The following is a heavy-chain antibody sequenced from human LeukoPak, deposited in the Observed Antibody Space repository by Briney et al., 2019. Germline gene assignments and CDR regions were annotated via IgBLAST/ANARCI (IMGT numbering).Heavy chain of an antibody. D-gene: IGHD3-22*01. CDR3: ARYYYDSSGYYHAGPI. CDR1: GGSISSYY. Sequence: KASETLSLTCTVSGGSISSYYWSWIRQPPGKGLEWIGYIYYSGSTNYNPSLKSRVTISVDTSKNQFSLKLSSVTAADTAVYYCARYYYDSSGYYHAGPIWGQGTLVTVSS. CDR2: IYYSGST. J-gene: IGHJ4*02. V-gene: IGHV4-59*08.